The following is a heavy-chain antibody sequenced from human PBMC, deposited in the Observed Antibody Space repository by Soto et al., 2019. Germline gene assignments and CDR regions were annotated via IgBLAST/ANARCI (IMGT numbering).Heavy chain of an antibody. CDR1: GLTFSSYG. Sequence: QVQLVESGGGVVQPGRSLRLSFAASGLTFSSYGRHGVGQAPGKGLEWVAVISYDGSNKYYADSVKGRFTISRDNSKNTLYLQMNSLRAEDTAVYYCAKDGDYWGQGTLVTVSS. J-gene: IGHJ4*02. CDR2: ISYDGSNK. V-gene: IGHV3-30*18. CDR3: AKDGDY.